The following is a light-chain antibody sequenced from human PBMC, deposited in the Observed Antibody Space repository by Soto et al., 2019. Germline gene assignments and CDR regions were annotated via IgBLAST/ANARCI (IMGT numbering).Light chain of an antibody. J-gene: IGKJ5*01. CDR2: AAS. Sequence: DLQMTQSPSSLSASVGDRVTISCRASQSISNYLNWYQQKLGEAPKVLIHAASSLQSGVPSRLSGSGSGTDFTLTISSLQPEDSATYYCQQSFTVPFTFGQGTRVEIK. CDR3: QQSFTVPFT. CDR1: QSISNY. V-gene: IGKV1-39*01.